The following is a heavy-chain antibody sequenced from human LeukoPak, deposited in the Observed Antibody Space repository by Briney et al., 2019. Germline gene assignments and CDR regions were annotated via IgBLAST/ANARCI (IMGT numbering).Heavy chain of an antibody. CDR3: AREFGMVYAIPYFDY. Sequence: SQTLSLTCTVSGGSISSGSYYWSWIRQPAGKGLEWIGRIYTSGSTNYNPSLKSRVTISVDTSKNQFSLKLSSVTAADTAVYYCAREFGMVYAIPYFDYWGQGTLVTVSS. CDR1: GGSISSGSYY. J-gene: IGHJ4*02. D-gene: IGHD2-8*01. CDR2: IYTSGST. V-gene: IGHV4-61*02.